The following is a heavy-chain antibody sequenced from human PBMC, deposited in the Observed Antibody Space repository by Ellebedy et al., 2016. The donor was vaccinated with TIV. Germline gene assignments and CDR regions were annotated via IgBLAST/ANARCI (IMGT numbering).Heavy chain of an antibody. D-gene: IGHD6-6*01. V-gene: IGHV3-33*01. CDR1: GFTFSSYG. J-gene: IGHJ4*02. CDR3: ARDFSREYSSSSPDY. Sequence: PGGSLRLSCAASGFTFSSYGMHWVRQAPGKGLEWVAVIWYDGSNKYYADSVKGRFTISRDNSKNTLYLQMNSLRAEDTAVYYCARDFSREYSSSSPDYWGQGTLVTVSS. CDR2: IWYDGSNK.